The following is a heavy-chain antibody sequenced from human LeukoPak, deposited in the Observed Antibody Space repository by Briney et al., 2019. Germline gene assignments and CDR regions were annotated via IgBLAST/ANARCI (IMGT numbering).Heavy chain of an antibody. V-gene: IGHV4-4*02. CDR1: GGSISSSNW. D-gene: IGHD3-9*01. Sequence: PSETLSLTCAVSGGSISSSNWWSWVRQPPGKGLEWIGEINHSGSTNYNPSLKSRVTISVDTSKNQFSLKLSSVTAADTAVYYCARSRASDILTGYYIWVFLDYWGQGTLVTVSS. J-gene: IGHJ4*02. CDR3: ARSRASDILTGYYIWVFLDY. CDR2: INHSGST.